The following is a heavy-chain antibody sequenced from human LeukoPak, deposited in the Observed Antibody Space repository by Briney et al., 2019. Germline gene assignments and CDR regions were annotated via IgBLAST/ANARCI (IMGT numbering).Heavy chain of an antibody. CDR3: ARTYSIAVAGYFDY. V-gene: IGHV3-30*04. D-gene: IGHD6-19*01. CDR2: ISYDGSNK. J-gene: IGHJ4*02. Sequence: PGGSLRLSCAASGFTFSSYSMHCVRQAPGKGLEWVAVISYDGSNKYYADSVKGRFTISRDNSKYTLYLQMNSLRAEDTAVYYCARTYSIAVAGYFDYWGQGTLVTVSS. CDR1: GFTFSSYS.